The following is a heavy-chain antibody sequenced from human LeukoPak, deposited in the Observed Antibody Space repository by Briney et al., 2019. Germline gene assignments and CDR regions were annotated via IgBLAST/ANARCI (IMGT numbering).Heavy chain of an antibody. CDR1: GYTFTSYD. V-gene: IGHV1-8*01. Sequence: GASVKVSCKASGYTFTSYDINWVRQATGQGLEWMGWMNPNSGNTGYAQKFQGRVTMTRNTSISTAYMELSSLRSEDTAAYYCARASSSSWPNYYYYYMDVWGKGTTVTVSS. CDR2: MNPNSGNT. D-gene: IGHD6-13*01. CDR3: ARASSSSWPNYYYYYMDV. J-gene: IGHJ6*03.